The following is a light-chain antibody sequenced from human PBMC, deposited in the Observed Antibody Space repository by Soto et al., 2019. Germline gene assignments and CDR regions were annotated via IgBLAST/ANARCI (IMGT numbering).Light chain of an antibody. V-gene: IGKV3-20*01. CDR3: QQYGSSPGIT. Sequence: EIVMTQSPATLSVSPGERATLSCRASQSVSSSYLAWYQQIPGQAPRLLIYGASSRATGIPDRFSGSGSGTDFTLTISRLEPEDFAVYYCQQYGSSPGITFGQGTRLEIK. J-gene: IGKJ5*01. CDR1: QSVSSSY. CDR2: GAS.